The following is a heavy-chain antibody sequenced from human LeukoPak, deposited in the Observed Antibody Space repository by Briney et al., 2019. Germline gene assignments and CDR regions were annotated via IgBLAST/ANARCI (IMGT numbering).Heavy chain of an antibody. Sequence: SETLSLTCAVYGGSFSGYYWSWIRQPPGKGLEWIGEINHSGSTNYNPSLKSRVTISVDTSKNQFSLKLSSVTAADTAVYYCARDRGGSGSYYKMRYYFDYWGQGTLVTVSS. J-gene: IGHJ4*02. CDR1: GGSFSGYY. V-gene: IGHV4-34*01. CDR2: INHSGST. CDR3: ARDRGGSGSYYKMRYYFDY. D-gene: IGHD3-10*01.